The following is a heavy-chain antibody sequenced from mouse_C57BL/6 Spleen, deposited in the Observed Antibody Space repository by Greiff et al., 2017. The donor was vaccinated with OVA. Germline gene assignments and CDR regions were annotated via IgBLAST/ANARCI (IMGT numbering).Heavy chain of an antibody. Sequence: VKLQESGPELVKPGASVKISCKASGYAFSSSWMNWVKQRPGKGLEWIGRIYPGDGDTNYNGKFKGKATLTADKSSSTAYMQLSSLTSEDSAVYFCARHWDGYWGQGTTLTVSS. D-gene: IGHD4-1*01. CDR1: GYAFSSSW. J-gene: IGHJ2*01. CDR2: IYPGDGDT. CDR3: ARHWDGY. V-gene: IGHV1-82*01.